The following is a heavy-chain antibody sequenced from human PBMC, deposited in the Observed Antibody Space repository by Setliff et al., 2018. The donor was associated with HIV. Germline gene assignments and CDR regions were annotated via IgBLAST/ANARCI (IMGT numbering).Heavy chain of an antibody. D-gene: IGHD6-19*01. V-gene: IGHV4-34*01. CDR2: MNHSGNT. Sequence: LSLTCAVYGGSFSGYYWNWIRQSPGKGLEWIGEMNHSGNTNYNPSLKSRVTISMDMSKNQFSLNLASMTAADTAVYNCARGAGQWLRLVQGDSVAYFDFWGQGMLVTVSS. J-gene: IGHJ4*02. CDR1: GGSFSGYY. CDR3: ARGAGQWLRLVQGDSVAYFDF.